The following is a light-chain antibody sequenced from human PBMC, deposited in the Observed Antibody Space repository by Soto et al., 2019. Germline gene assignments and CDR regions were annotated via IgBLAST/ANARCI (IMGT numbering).Light chain of an antibody. V-gene: IGKV1-39*01. Sequence: DIQMTQSPSSLSASVGDRVTITCLASQSISSYLNWYQQNPGKAPQLLNYAASSLQSVVPSRFSGSGSGTDFTLTICSLQPEDFATYYCQQSYSTPITFGQGTRLEI. J-gene: IGKJ5*01. CDR3: QQSYSTPIT. CDR1: QSISSY. CDR2: AAS.